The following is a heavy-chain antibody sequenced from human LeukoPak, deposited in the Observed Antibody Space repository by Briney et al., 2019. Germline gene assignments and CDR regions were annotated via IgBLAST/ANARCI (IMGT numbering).Heavy chain of an antibody. V-gene: IGHV4-59*01. CDR1: GGSLSTYY. CDR3: ARGGTGDLDY. CDR2: VSYSGRP. J-gene: IGHJ4*02. D-gene: IGHD7-27*01. Sequence: SETLSLTCTVSGGSLSTYYWTWIRQPPGKGLEWIGFVSYSGRPTYNPSLKGRVTISAVTSKNQFSLGLTSLTVADTALYFCARGGTGDLDYWGQGILVTVSS.